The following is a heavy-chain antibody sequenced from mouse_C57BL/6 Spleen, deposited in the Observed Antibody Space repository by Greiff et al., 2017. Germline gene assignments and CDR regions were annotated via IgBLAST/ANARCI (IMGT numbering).Heavy chain of an antibody. CDR2: IRSKSSNYAT. J-gene: IGHJ2*01. CDR1: GFTFNTYA. Sequence: EVKLLESGGGFVQPKGSLKLSCAASGFTFNTYAMPWVRQAPGKGLEWVARIRSKSSNYATYYADSVNYRFTISTDDSQSMLYLQMNHLKTADTAMCSCVRGAQAVFDDWGQGPTLTVSS. CDR3: VRGAQAVFDD. V-gene: IGHV10-3*01. D-gene: IGHD3-2*02.